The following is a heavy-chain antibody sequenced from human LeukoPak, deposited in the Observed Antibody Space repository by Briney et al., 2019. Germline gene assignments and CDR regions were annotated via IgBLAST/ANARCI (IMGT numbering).Heavy chain of an antibody. V-gene: IGHV3-21*04. CDR1: GFTFSSYA. CDR3: AKDQSGGDCYED. CDR2: ISSSSSYI. J-gene: IGHJ4*02. Sequence: GGSLRLSCAASGFTFSSYAMSWVRQAPGKGLEWVSSISSSSSYIYYADSVKGRFTISRDNAKNTLYLQMNSLRAEDTAVYYCAKDQSGGDCYEDWGQGTLVTVSS. D-gene: IGHD2-21*02.